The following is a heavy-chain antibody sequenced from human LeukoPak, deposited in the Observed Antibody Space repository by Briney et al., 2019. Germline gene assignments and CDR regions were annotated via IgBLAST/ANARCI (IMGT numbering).Heavy chain of an antibody. Sequence: SETLSLTCAVYGGSFSGYYWSWIRQPPGKGLEWIGEINHSGSTNYNPSLKSRVTISVDTSKNQFSLKLSSVTAADTAVYYCARGLRIAAAGTRDYYYMDVWGKGTTVTVSS. V-gene: IGHV4-34*01. J-gene: IGHJ6*03. CDR3: ARGLRIAAAGTRDYYYMDV. CDR1: GGSFSGYY. D-gene: IGHD6-13*01. CDR2: INHSGST.